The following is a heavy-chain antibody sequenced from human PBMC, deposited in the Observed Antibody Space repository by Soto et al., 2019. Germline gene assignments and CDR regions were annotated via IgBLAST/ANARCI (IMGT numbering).Heavy chain of an antibody. D-gene: IGHD3-3*01. CDR2: FSGSATET. CDR3: AREFGGRTYYDFWSGYSRGGYFDL. CDR1: GFSISNYA. Sequence: EVKLLESGGGLVQPGGSLRLSCAASGFSISNYALSWVRQAPGKGLEWVSGFSGSATETYYADSVKGRFTISRDNSKNTLYLQMNSLRAEDTAVYYCAREFGGRTYYDFWSGYSRGGYFDLWGRGTLVTVSS. J-gene: IGHJ2*01. V-gene: IGHV3-23*01.